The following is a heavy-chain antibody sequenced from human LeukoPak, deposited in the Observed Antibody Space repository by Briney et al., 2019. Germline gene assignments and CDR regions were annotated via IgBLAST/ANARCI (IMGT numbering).Heavy chain of an antibody. D-gene: IGHD1-26*01. J-gene: IGHJ4*02. V-gene: IGHV3-23*01. CDR3: AKDRSGSYYRPPPDFDY. Sequence: WGSLRLSCAASGFTFSSYAMSWVRQAPGKGLEWVSAIGGSGGSTYYADSVKGRFTISRDNSKNTLYLQMNSLRAEDTAVYYCAKDRSGSYYRPPPDFDYWGQGTLVTVSS. CDR1: GFTFSSYA. CDR2: IGGSGGST.